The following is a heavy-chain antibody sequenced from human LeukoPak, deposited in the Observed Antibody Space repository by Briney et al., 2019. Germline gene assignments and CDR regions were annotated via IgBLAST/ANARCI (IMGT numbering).Heavy chain of an antibody. CDR2: MNPNSGNT. J-gene: IGHJ6*02. V-gene: IGHV1-8*01. D-gene: IGHD2-2*01. CDR1: GYTFTSYD. CDR3: ARSEYQLSSPYYYGMDV. Sequence: ASVKVSCKASGYTFTSYDINWVRQATGQGLEWMGWMNPNSGNTGYAQKFQGRVTMTRNTSISTAYMEVSSLRSEDTAMYYCARSEYQLSSPYYYGMDVWGQGTTVTVSS.